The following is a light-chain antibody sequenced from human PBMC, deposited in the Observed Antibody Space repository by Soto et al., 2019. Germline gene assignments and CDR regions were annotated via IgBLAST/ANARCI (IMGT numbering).Light chain of an antibody. CDR1: SSDVGGSNF. J-gene: IGLJ1*01. CDR3: VSYTSSTTYV. CDR2: DVA. Sequence: QSALTQPASVSDSPGQSITISCTGTSSDVGGSNFVSWYQQHPGKHPKLIIYDVATRPSGVSNRFSGSKSGSTASLIISRLQTEDEADYYCVSYTSSTTYVFGTGTKVTVL. V-gene: IGLV2-14*03.